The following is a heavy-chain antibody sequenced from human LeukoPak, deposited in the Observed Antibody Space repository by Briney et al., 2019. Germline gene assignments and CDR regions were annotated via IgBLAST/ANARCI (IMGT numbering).Heavy chain of an antibody. J-gene: IGHJ4*02. Sequence: GGSLRLSCAASGFTFSSYAMSWVRQAPGKGLEWVSAISGSGGSTYYADSVKGRFTISRDNSKNTLYLRMNSLRAEDTAVYYCAKDPYYYGSGSYLPDYWGQGTLVTVSS. V-gene: IGHV3-23*01. D-gene: IGHD3-10*01. CDR3: AKDPYYYGSGSYLPDY. CDR1: GFTFSSYA. CDR2: ISGSGGST.